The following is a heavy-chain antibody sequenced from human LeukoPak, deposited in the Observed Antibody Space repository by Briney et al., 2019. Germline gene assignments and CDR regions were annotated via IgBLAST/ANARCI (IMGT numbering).Heavy chain of an antibody. J-gene: IGHJ4*02. V-gene: IGHV3-23*01. CDR3: AKKEGKLELRSFDY. CDR2: ISGSGGNT. CDR1: GFTFSSYA. D-gene: IGHD1-7*01. Sequence: GGSLTLFCAPSGFTFSSYAMSWVCQSPGKGLEWVSSISGSGGNTYYAHPVKGRFTISRDNSKNTLYLQMNSLRAEDTAVYYCAKKEGKLELRSFDYWGQGTLVTVSS.